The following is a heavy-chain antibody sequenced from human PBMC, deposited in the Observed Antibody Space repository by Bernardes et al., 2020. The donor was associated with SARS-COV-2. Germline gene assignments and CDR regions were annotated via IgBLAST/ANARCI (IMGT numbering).Heavy chain of an antibody. CDR1: GFTFSSYS. Sequence: GGSLRLSRAASGFTFSSYSMNWVRQAPGKGLEWVSYISSSSSTIYYADSVKGRFTISRDNAKNTLYLQMNSLRAEDTAVYYCAKDLGRELGWLQLRDAFDIWGQGTMVTVSS. CDR2: ISSSSSTI. CDR3: AKDLGRELGWLQLRDAFDI. D-gene: IGHD5-12*01. V-gene: IGHV3-48*04. J-gene: IGHJ3*02.